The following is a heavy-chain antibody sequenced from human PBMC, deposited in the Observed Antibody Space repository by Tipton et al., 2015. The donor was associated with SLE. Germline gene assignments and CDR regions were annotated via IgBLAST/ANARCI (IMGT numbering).Heavy chain of an antibody. CDR3: AAGYYGSGSYYH. D-gene: IGHD3-10*01. CDR1: GGSFSGYY. CDR2: INHSGST. V-gene: IGHV4-34*01. Sequence: TLSLTCAVYGGSFSGYYWSWIRQPPGKGLEWIGEINHSGSTNYNPSLKSRVTISVDTSKNQFSLNLSSVTAADTAVYYCAAGYYGSGSYYHWGQGTLVPVSS. J-gene: IGHJ4*02.